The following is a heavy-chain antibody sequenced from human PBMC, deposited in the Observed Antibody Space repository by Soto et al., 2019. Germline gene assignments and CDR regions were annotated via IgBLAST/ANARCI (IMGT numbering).Heavy chain of an antibody. Sequence: SETLSLTCAVYGGSFSDYYWSWIRQPPGKGLEWIGEISHSGSANYNPSLESRVTMSADTSKRQFYMNLTSVTAADTAVYYCARGLIIRQWGQGTPVTASA. CDR3: ARGLIIRQ. D-gene: IGHD3-3*02. J-gene: IGHJ1*01. CDR1: GGSFSDYY. CDR2: ISHSGSA. V-gene: IGHV4-34*01.